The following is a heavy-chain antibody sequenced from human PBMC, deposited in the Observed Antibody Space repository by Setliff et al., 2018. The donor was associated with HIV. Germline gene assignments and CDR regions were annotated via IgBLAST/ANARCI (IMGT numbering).Heavy chain of an antibody. CDR2: LNSDGRST. CDR1: GFTFSSYS. J-gene: IGHJ6*03. D-gene: IGHD3-9*01. CDR3: ARGDQTGYYTTYYYYMDV. V-gene: IGHV3-74*01. Sequence: GGSLRLSCAASGFTFSSYSMYWVRQTPGKGLMWVSRLNSDGRSTTYADSVKGRFTISRDNARNTVFLQMNSLRAEDSAVYYCARGDQTGYYTTYYYYMDVWGLGTTVTVSS.